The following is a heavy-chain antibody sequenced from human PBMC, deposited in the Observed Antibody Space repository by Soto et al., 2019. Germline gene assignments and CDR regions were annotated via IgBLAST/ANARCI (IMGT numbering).Heavy chain of an antibody. CDR3: AKDQASGQGSFDS. J-gene: IGHJ4*02. CDR1: GFTFSNFA. V-gene: IGHV3-23*01. Sequence: GGSLRLSCVASGFTFSNFAMHWVRQAPGKGLQWVSSISRSGESTYYADSVKGRFTISRDNSKNTLYLQMNSLGAEDTALYYCAKDQASGQGSFDSWGQGTLVTVSS. CDR2: ISRSGEST.